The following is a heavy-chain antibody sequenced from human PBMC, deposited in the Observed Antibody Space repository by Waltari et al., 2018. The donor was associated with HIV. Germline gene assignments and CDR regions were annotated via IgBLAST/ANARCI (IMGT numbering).Heavy chain of an antibody. Sequence: QVQLQESGPGLVKPSQTLSLTCTVSGGSISSGGYYWSWNRQPPGKGLEWIGYIYYTGNTYYNPSLKSRITISVDTSKNQLSLNLTSVTAADTAVYYCARYCTSTSCYRGAFDIWGQGTLVTVSS. V-gene: IGHV4-31*03. CDR3: ARYCTSTSCYRGAFDI. CDR1: GGSISSGGYY. J-gene: IGHJ3*02. CDR2: IYYTGNT. D-gene: IGHD2-2*01.